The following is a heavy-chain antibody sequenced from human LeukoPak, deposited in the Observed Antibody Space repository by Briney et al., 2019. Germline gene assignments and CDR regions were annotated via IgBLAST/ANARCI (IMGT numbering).Heavy chain of an antibody. CDR3: AKIPFYYDSSGYYDY. Sequence: GGSLRLSCAASGFTFSSYAMSWVRQAPGKGLEWVSAISGSGGSTYYANSVKGRFTISRDNSKNTLYLQMNSLRAEDTAVYYCAKIPFYYDSSGYYDYWGQGTLVTVSS. CDR2: ISGSGGST. D-gene: IGHD3-22*01. J-gene: IGHJ4*02. V-gene: IGHV3-23*01. CDR1: GFTFSSYA.